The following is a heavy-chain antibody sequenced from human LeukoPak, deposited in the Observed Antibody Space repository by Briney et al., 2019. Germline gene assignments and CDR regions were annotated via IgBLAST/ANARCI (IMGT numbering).Heavy chain of an antibody. Sequence: SETLSLTCAVYGGSFSGYYWSWIRQPPGKGLEWIGEINHSGSTNYNPSLKSRATISVDTSKNQFSLKLSSVTAADTAVYYCARPGWRYYFDYWGQGTLVTVSS. CDR1: GGSFSGYY. CDR3: ARPGWRYYFDY. V-gene: IGHV4-34*01. D-gene: IGHD6-19*01. CDR2: INHSGST. J-gene: IGHJ4*02.